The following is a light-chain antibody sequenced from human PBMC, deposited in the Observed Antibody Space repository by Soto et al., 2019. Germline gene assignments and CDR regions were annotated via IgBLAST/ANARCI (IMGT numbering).Light chain of an antibody. CDR2: GAS. CDR3: QQYNNWPRT. CDR1: QSVSSD. J-gene: IGKJ1*01. V-gene: IGKV3-15*01. Sequence: EIVMTQSPATLSVSPGERATLSCRASQSVSSDVAWYQQKPGQAPRLLMYGASIMAPGIPGRFSGSGSGTEFTLTINSLQSEDFAVYHCQQYNNWPRTFGQGTKVEIK.